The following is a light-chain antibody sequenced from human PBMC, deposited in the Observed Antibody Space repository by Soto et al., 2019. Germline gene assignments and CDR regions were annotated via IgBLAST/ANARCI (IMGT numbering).Light chain of an antibody. V-gene: IGKV1-5*03. J-gene: IGKJ4*01. CDR1: QSITTW. CDR2: KAS. CDR3: QQYNTYPLT. Sequence: DIQMTQSPSTLSASVGERVTITCRASQSITTWLAWYQQKPGKAPTLLIYKASSLEGGVPSRFSGSGSGTEFNITISSLQPDDFATYSCQQYNTYPLTFGRGTTVEIK.